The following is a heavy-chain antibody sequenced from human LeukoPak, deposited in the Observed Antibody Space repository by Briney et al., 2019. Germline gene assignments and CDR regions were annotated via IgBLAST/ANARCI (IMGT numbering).Heavy chain of an antibody. Sequence: SETLSLACTVSGGSFSDYYWTWLRQPPGEGLEWIGYSGSTNYNPSLKSRVTISIDTSKRHFSLTLSSVTAADTAVYYCARTRRHYYGSGKNLTPWPSGLDAWGQGTTVIVS. D-gene: IGHD3-10*01. CDR3: ARTRRHYYGSGKNLTPWPSGLDA. CDR1: GGSFSDYY. CDR2: SGST. J-gene: IGHJ6*02. V-gene: IGHV4-59*01.